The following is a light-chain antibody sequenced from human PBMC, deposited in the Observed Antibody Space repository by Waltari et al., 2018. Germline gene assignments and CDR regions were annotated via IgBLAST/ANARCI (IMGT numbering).Light chain of an antibody. CDR3: QQYSTYWT. V-gene: IGKV1-5*03. Sequence: DIQVTQSPSTLSASVGDRVTITCRTSQNIRSLAWYQQKPGKGPRLLIYKVSTLESGVPLRFSGSGSGTEFTLTIDSLQPDDFATYYCQQYSTYWTFGQGTKVEIK. CDR2: KVS. J-gene: IGKJ1*01. CDR1: QNIRS.